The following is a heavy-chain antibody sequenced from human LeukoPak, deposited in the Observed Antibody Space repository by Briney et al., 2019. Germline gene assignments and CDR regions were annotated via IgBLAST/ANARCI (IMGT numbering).Heavy chain of an antibody. J-gene: IGHJ4*02. CDR2: ISYDGSNK. CDR3: AKDRYYGSGSFFDY. D-gene: IGHD3-10*01. Sequence: GGSLRLSCAASGVTFSSYGMHWVRQAPGKGLEWVAVISYDGSNKYYADSVKGRFTISRDNSKNTLYLQMNSLRAEDTAVYYCAKDRYYGSGSFFDYWGQGTLVTVSS. CDR1: GVTFSSYG. V-gene: IGHV3-30*18.